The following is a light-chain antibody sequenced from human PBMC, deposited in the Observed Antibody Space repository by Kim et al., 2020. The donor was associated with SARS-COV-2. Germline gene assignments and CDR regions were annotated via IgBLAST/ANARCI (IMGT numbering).Light chain of an antibody. CDR2: RTS. CDR1: QSVSGW. Sequence: DIQMTQSPSTLSASVGDRVTITCRASQSVSGWLAWYQQKPGKAPNLLIYRTSSLESGVPSRFSGSGSGTEFTLTISSLQPDDFATYYCQNYGTFGQGTKVDIK. V-gene: IGKV1-5*03. CDR3: QNYGT. J-gene: IGKJ1*01.